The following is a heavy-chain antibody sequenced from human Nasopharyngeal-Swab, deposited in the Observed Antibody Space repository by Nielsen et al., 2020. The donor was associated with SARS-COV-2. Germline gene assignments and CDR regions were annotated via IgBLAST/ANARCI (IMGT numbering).Heavy chain of an antibody. CDR3: ARGDWFDP. J-gene: IGHJ5*02. CDR1: GFTFSSYS. V-gene: IGHV3-48*01. CDR2: ISSSSSTI. Sequence: GESLKISCAASGFTFSSYSMNRVRQAPGKGLEWVSYISSSSSTIYYADSVKGRFTISRDNAKNSLYLQMNSLRAEDTAVYYCARGDWFDPWGQGTLVTVSS.